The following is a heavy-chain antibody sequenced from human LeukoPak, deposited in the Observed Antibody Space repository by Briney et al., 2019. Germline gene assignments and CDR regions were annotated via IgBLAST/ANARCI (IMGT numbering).Heavy chain of an antibody. CDR3: ATEGGGVNSGAGKDY. J-gene: IGHJ4*02. CDR2: IYSGGST. D-gene: IGHD1-26*01. CDR1: GFTFSSYA. V-gene: IGHV3-66*01. Sequence: PGGSLRLSCAASGFTFSSYAMSWVRQAPGKGLEWVSVIYSGGSTYYADSVKGRFTISRDNSKNTLYLQMNSLRAEDTAVYYCATEGGGVNSGAGKDYWGQGTLVTVSS.